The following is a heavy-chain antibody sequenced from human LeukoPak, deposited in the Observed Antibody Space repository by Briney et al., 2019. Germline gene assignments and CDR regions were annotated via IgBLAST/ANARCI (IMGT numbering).Heavy chain of an antibody. D-gene: IGHD3-22*01. CDR2: ISGSGGST. J-gene: IGHJ4*02. CDR3: AKDLIDYYDSSGYPDY. V-gene: IGHV3-23*01. CDR1: GFTFSSYA. Sequence: GGSLRLSCAASGFTFSSYAMSWVRQAPGKGLEWVSAISGSGGSTYYADSVKGRFTISRDNSKNTLYLQMNSLRAEDTAVYYCAKDLIDYYDSSGYPDYWGQGTLVTVSS.